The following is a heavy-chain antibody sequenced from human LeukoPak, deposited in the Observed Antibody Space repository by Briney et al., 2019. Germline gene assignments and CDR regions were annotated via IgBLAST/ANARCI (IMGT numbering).Heavy chain of an antibody. V-gene: IGHV1-3*01. CDR1: GHTFTSYA. J-gene: IGHJ4*02. D-gene: IGHD6-13*01. CDR2: INAGNGNT. CDR3: ARDKLGSSWRGGFDY. Sequence: ASVKVSCKASGHTFTSYAMHWVRQAPGQRLEWMGWINAGNGNTKYSQKFQGRVTITRDTSASTAYMELSSLRSEDTAVYYCARDKLGSSWRGGFDYWGQGTLVTVSS.